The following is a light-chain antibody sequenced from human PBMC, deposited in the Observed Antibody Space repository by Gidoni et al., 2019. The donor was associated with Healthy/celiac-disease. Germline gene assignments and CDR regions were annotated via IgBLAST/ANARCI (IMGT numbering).Light chain of an antibody. CDR3: MQALQTWT. CDR2: LGS. J-gene: IGKJ1*01. CDR1: QSLLHSNGYNY. Sequence: YISCRSSQSLLHSNGYNYLDWYLQKPGQSPQLLIYLGSNRASGVPDRFSGSGSGTDFTLKISRVEAEDVGVYYGMQALQTWTFGQGTKVEIK. V-gene: IGKV2-28*01.